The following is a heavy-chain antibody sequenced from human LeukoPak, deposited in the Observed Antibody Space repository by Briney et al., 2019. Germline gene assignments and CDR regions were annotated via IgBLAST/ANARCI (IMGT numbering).Heavy chain of an antibody. J-gene: IGHJ4*02. V-gene: IGHV4-39*01. Sequence: SQTLSLTCTVSGRSIISSSYSWGWIRQPPGKGLEWIGRIYYSGSTYYNPSLKSRVTISLDTSKNQFSLKVHSVTAADTAVYYCAYHTSPSYWGQGTLVTVSS. CDR2: IYYSGST. D-gene: IGHD1-26*01. CDR3: AYHTSPSY. CDR1: GRSIISSSYS.